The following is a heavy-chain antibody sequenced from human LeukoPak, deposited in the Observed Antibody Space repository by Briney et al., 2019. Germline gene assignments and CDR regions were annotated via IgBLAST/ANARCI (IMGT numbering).Heavy chain of an antibody. D-gene: IGHD2-21*01. V-gene: IGHV4-34*01. CDR1: VGPFSGYY. Sequence: SETLSLTCAVNVGPFSGYYWSWVRQPPGKGLEWIGEINHSGNTNYNPSLTSRVTISVDSSNSHFSLRLTSVTAADTAVYYCATKTSLTYCYNRREVFGLDVWGQGTTVTVSS. CDR3: ATKTSLTYCYNRREVFGLDV. J-gene: IGHJ6*02. CDR2: INHSGNT.